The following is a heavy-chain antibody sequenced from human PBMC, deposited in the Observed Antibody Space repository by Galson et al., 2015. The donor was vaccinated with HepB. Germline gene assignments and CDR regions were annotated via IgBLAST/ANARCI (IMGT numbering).Heavy chain of an antibody. CDR2: IDQGGSGM. D-gene: IGHD1-26*01. CDR3: ARDNSVVGKLDS. Sequence: SLRLSCAASGFTFSDYSMSWVRQAPGQGLEWVASIDQGGSGMNYVDSVKGRFTISRDNAKNSVYLQMNSLRVEDTAVYYCARDNSVVGKLDSWGQGSLVTVSS. J-gene: IGHJ4*02. CDR1: GFTFSDYS. V-gene: IGHV3-7*03.